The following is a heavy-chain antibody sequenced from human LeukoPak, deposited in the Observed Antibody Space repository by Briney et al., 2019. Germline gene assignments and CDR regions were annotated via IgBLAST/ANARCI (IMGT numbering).Heavy chain of an antibody. CDR1: GYTFSGYY. V-gene: IGHV1-2*02. CDR2: INPKSGGT. Sequence: AAVKVTCNTSGYTFSGYYIHWVRQSPGQGLEWMGWINPKSGGTNYTQKFQGRLTMTRDTSISTAYMELSSLRSDDTAVYYCAVIQAAGTWGQGTLVTVPS. J-gene: IGHJ5*02. D-gene: IGHD6-13*01. CDR3: AVIQAAGT.